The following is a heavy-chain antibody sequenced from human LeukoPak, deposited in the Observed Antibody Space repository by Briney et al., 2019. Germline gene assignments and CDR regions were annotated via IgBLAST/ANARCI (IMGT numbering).Heavy chain of an antibody. CDR3: AKDMALGGYYDSSGYYCPDY. CDR2: ISGSGDST. J-gene: IGHJ4*02. CDR1: GFTFSSYG. D-gene: IGHD3-22*01. V-gene: IGHV3-23*01. Sequence: GRSLRLSCAASGFTFSSYGMHWVRQAPGKGLEWVSAISGSGDSTYYGDSVKGRFTISRDNSKNTLYLQMNSLRAEDTAVYYCAKDMALGGYYDSSGYYCPDYWGQGTLVTVSS.